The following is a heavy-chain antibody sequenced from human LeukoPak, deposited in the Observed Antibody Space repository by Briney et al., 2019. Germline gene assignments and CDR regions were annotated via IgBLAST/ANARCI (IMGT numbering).Heavy chain of an antibody. CDR2: ISGSGHDI. D-gene: IGHD3-10*02. V-gene: IGHV3-11*06. J-gene: IGHJ6*04. CDR3: AELGITMIGGV. CDR1: GFTFSDSY. Sequence: GGSLRLSCAASGFTFSDSYITWVRQAPGKGVEWVACISGSGHDINYSESAKGRFTISRDNAKNSLYLQMNSLRAEDTAVYYCAELGITMIGGVWGKGTTVTISS.